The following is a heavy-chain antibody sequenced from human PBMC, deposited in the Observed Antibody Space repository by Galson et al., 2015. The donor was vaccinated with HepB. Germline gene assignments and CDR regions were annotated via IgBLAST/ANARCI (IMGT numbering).Heavy chain of an antibody. CDR2: ISGSGADT. CDR3: AKDRTATTGFYYGMDV. J-gene: IGHJ6*02. D-gene: IGHD1-7*01. V-gene: IGHV3-23*01. CDR1: GFTFSNFA. Sequence: SLRLSCAASGFTFSNFAMSWVRQAPGKGLEWVSAISGSGADTYYADSVKGRFPISRDTSKNTLYLQMNSLRAEDTAVYYCAKDRTATTGFYYGMDVWGQGTTVTVSS.